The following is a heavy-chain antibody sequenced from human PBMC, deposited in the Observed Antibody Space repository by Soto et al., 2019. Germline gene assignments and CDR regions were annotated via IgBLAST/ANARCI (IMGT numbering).Heavy chain of an antibody. V-gene: IGHV3-15*01. D-gene: IGHD3-10*01. CDR2: IKSKTDGGTT. Sequence: EVQLVESGGGLVKPGGSLRLSCAASGFTFSNAWMSWVRQAPGKGLECVGRIKSKTDGGTTDYAAPVKGGFTISRDDSKNTLYLQMNSLKTEDTAVYYCTTTKKYYYGSGSYGGGFDYWGQGTLVTVSS. J-gene: IGHJ4*02. CDR1: GFTFSNAW. CDR3: TTTKKYYYGSGSYGGGFDY.